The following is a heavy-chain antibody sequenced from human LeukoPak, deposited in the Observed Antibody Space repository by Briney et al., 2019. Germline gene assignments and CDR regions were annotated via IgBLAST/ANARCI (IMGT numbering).Heavy chain of an antibody. J-gene: IGHJ4*02. CDR3: AKASGTYLYYFDY. Sequence: GGSLRLSCAASRFTFDDYAMHWVRQAPGKGLEWVSLISWDGGSTYYADSVKGRFTFSRDNSKNSLYLQMNSLRAEDTALYYCAKASGTYLYYFDYWGQGTLVTVAS. V-gene: IGHV3-43D*03. CDR2: ISWDGGST. D-gene: IGHD1-26*01. CDR1: RFTFDDYA.